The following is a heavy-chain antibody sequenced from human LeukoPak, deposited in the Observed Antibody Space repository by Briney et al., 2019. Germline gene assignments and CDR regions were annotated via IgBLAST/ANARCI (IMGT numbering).Heavy chain of an antibody. CDR2: IIPIFGTA. D-gene: IGHD6-19*01. J-gene: IGHJ4*02. V-gene: IGHV1-69*05. CDR3: ARDTGSGWTYFDY. Sequence: SVKASCKASGGTFSSYAISWVRQAPGQGLEWMGGIIPIFGTANYAQKFQGRVTITTDESTSTAYMELSSLRSEDTAVYYCARDTGSGWTYFDYWGQGTLVTVSS. CDR1: GGTFSSYA.